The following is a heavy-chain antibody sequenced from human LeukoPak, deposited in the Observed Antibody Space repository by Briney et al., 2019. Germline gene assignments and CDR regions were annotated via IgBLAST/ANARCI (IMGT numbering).Heavy chain of an antibody. D-gene: IGHD6-19*01. V-gene: IGHV5-51*01. J-gene: IGHJ3*01. Sequence: GESLKISCKGSGYSFTSYWIGWVRQMPGKGLEWMGIIYPGDSDIRYSPSFQGQVTISADKSISTAYLQWSSLKASDTAMYYCARPYGSGWFPSHAFDVWGQGTMVTVSS. CDR2: IYPGDSDI. CDR3: ARPYGSGWFPSHAFDV. CDR1: GYSFTSYW.